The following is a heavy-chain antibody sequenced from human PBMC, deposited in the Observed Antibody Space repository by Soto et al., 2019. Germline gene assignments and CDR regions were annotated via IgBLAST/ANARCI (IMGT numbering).Heavy chain of an antibody. CDR1: GGSISSSSYY. CDR3: ARHSGYYCWCLDY. Sequence: QLQLQESGPGLVKPSETLSLTCTVSGGSISSSSYYWGWIRQPPGKVLEWIGTIYYSGDTYYNPSLKFRVTISVDTSKNQFALKVGSGTATETAVYYCARHSGYYCWCLDYWGQGTLVTVSS. V-gene: IGHV4-39*01. J-gene: IGHJ4*02. CDR2: IYYSGDT. D-gene: IGHD3-22*01.